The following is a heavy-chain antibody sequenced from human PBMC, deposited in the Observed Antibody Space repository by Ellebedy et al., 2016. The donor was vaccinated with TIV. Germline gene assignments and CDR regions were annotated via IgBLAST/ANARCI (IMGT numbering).Heavy chain of an antibody. J-gene: IGHJ4*02. CDR2: IHPSDSDT. CDR1: GYNFSNNW. CDR3: ARRGDSDFDS. V-gene: IGHV5-10-1*01. D-gene: IGHD4-17*01. Sequence: GESLKISCKISGYNFSNNWISWVRQKPGKGLEWMGRIHPSDSDTDYRPSFRGHVTMSVDKSISFAFLQWSSLQASGTAMYYCARRGDSDFDSWGQGTVVTVSP.